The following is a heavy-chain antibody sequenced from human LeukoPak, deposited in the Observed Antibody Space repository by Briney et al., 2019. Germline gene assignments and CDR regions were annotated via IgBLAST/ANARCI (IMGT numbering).Heavy chain of an antibody. CDR1: GGSFSGYY. CDR2: INHSGST. V-gene: IGHV4-34*01. D-gene: IGHD6-13*01. J-gene: IGHJ4*02. Sequence: PSETLSLICAVYGGSFSGYYWSWIRQPPGRGLEWIGEINHSGSTNYNPSLKSLVTISVDTSKNQFSLKLSSVTAADTAVYYCARRRGYSSSWSDYWGQGTLVTVSS. CDR3: ARRRGYSSSWSDY.